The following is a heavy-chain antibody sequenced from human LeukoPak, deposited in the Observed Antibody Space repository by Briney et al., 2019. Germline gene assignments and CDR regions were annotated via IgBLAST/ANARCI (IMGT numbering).Heavy chain of an antibody. D-gene: IGHD4-17*01. CDR2: IYYSGST. CDR3: AREDGDYGGGDAFDI. Sequence: PSETLSLTCTVSGGSVSSGSYYWSWIRQPPGKGLEWIGYIYYSGSTNYNPPLKSRVTISVDTSKNQFSLKLSSVTAADTAVYYCAREDGDYGGGDAFDIWGQGTMVTVSS. J-gene: IGHJ3*02. CDR1: GGSVSSGSYY. V-gene: IGHV4-61*01.